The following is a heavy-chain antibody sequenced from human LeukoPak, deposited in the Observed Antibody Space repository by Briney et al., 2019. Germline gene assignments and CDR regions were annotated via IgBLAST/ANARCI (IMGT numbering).Heavy chain of an antibody. D-gene: IGHD3-16*02. CDR3: ARDSLYDYVWGSYRPDHAFDI. CDR1: GFTFSSYS. CDR2: ISSSSSYI. J-gene: IGHJ3*02. Sequence: GGSLRLSCAASGFTFSSYSMNWVRQAPGKGLEWVSSISSSSSYIYYADSVKGRFTISRDNAKNSLYLQMNSLRAEDTAVYYCARDSLYDYVWGSYRPDHAFDIWGQGTMVTVSS. V-gene: IGHV3-21*01.